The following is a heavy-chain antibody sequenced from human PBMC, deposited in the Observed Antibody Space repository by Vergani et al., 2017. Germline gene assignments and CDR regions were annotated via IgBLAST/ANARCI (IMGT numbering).Heavy chain of an antibody. V-gene: IGHV1-46*03. CDR2: INPSGGST. Sequence: QVQLVQSGAEVKKPGASVKVSCKASGYTFTSYYMHWVRQAPGQGLEWMGIINPSGGSTSYAQKFQGRVTMTRDTSTSTVYMELSSLRSEDTAVYYCAREVRKELLYYYYYGMDVWSQGTTVTVSS. CDR3: AREVRKELLYYYYYGMDV. CDR1: GYTFTSYY. J-gene: IGHJ6*02. D-gene: IGHD1-26*01.